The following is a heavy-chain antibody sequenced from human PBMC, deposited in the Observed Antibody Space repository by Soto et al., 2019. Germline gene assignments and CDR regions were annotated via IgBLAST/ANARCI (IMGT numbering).Heavy chain of an antibody. J-gene: IGHJ4*02. CDR1: GFTFSSFA. V-gene: IGHV3-30-3*01. D-gene: IGHD3-9*01. Sequence: GGSLRLSCAASGFTFSSFAMHWVRQAPGKGLEWVAVISYDGSHKYSADSVKGRFTISRDNSKNTLYLQMNSLRAEDTAVYYCARDLTPRLALLTGYYRGYFDYWGQGTLVTVSS. CDR3: ARDLTPRLALLTGYYRGYFDY. CDR2: ISYDGSHK.